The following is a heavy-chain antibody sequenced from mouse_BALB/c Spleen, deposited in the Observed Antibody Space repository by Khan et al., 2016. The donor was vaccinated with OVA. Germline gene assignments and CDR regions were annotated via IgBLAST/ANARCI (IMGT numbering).Heavy chain of an antibody. Sequence: VQLKQSGPDLVKPSQSLSLTCTVTDYSITSGYSWHWIRQFPGNKLEWLGYIYFSGSINYNPSLKSRISITRDASKNQFFLQLNSVTTEDTATYYCARDGNYMDYWGQGTSVTVSS. J-gene: IGHJ4*01. CDR3: ARDGNYMDY. V-gene: IGHV3-1*02. D-gene: IGHD2-1*01. CDR1: DYSITSGYS. CDR2: IYFSGSI.